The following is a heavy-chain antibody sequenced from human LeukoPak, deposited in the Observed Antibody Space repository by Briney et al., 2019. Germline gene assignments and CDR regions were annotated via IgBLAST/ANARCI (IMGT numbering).Heavy chain of an antibody. CDR2: IYNVGST. CDR1: GFTVSSNY. V-gene: IGHV3-66*01. Sequence: PGGSLRLSCAASGFTVSSNYMSWVRQASGKGLEWVSVIYNVGSTFYADSVKGRFTISRDSSKNTLFLQMNSLRAEDTAVYYCARDPEYTLGPADYWGQGTLVTVSS. J-gene: IGHJ4*02. CDR3: ARDPEYTLGPADY. D-gene: IGHD2/OR15-2a*01.